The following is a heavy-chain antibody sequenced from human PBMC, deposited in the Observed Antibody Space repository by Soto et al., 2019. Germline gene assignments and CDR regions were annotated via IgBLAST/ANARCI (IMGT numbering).Heavy chain of an antibody. CDR1: AVTFTGFG. D-gene: IGHD1-26*01. V-gene: IGHV3-33*01. CDR3: ARDGVGTTTYFGYFDY. J-gene: IGHJ4*02. CDR2: IRFDGSNT. Sequence: GGSLRLSCAASAVTFTGFGMHWVRQAPGKGLEWVAVIRFDGSNTYYADSVKGQFTISRDNPKNMLYLQMNSLRAEDTAIYYCARDGVGTTTYFGYFDYWGLGTLVTVSS.